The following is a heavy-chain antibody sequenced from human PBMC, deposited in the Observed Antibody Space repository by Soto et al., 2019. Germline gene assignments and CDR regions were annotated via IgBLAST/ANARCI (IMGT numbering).Heavy chain of an antibody. CDR1: GGTFSSYT. D-gene: IGHD2-15*01. CDR2: IIPILGIA. V-gene: IGHV1-69*02. J-gene: IGHJ6*03. CDR3: ARAGDCSGGSCYSGDDYYYMDV. Sequence: QLQLVQSGAEVKKPGSSVKVSCKASGGTFSSYTISWVRQAPGQGLEWMGRIIPILGIANYAQKFQGRVTITADKSTSTAYMELSSLRSEDTAVYYCARAGDCSGGSCYSGDDYYYMDVWGKGTTVTVSS.